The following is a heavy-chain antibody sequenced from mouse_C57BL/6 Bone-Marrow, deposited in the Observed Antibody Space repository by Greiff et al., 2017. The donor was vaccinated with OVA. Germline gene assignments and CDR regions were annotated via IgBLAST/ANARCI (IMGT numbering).Heavy chain of an antibody. V-gene: IGHV1-52*01. D-gene: IGHD1-1*01. Sequence: QVQLQQPGAELVRPGSSVKLSCKASGYTFTSYWMHWVKQRPIQGLEWIGNIDPSDSETQYNQKFKEKATLTVDKYSSPAYMQLSSLPSEDAAVYYCAYGSSSDYWGQGTTLTVSS. CDR3: AYGSSSDY. CDR2: IDPSDSET. J-gene: IGHJ2*01. CDR1: GYTFTSYW.